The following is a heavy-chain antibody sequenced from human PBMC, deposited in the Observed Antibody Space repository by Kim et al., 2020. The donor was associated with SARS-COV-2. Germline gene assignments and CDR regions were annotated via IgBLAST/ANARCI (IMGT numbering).Heavy chain of an antibody. D-gene: IGHD6-6*01. V-gene: IGHV3-72*01. J-gene: IGHJ6*02. CDR3: ARAVAARRYYYYGMDV. Sequence: SVKGRFTISRDDSKNSLYLQMNSLKTEDTAVYYCARAVAARRYYYYGMDVWGQGTTVTVSS.